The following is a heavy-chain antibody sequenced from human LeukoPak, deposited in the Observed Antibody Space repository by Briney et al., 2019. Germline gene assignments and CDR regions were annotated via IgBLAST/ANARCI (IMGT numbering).Heavy chain of an antibody. CDR2: IIPIFGTA. D-gene: IGHD1-14*01. CDR1: GGTFSSYA. V-gene: IGHV1-69*13. J-gene: IGHJ6*03. CDR3: ARNHDYTGLEYYYMDV. Sequence: ASVKVSCKASGGTFSSYAISWVRQAPGRGLEWMGGIIPIFGTANYAQKFQGRVTITADESTSTAYMELSSLRSEDTAVYYCARNHDYTGLEYYYMDVWGKGTTVTVSS.